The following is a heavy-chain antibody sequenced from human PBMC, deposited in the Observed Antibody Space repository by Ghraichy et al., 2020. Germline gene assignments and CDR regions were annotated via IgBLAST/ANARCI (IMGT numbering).Heavy chain of an antibody. J-gene: IGHJ6*02. CDR2: INPNSGGT. Sequence: ASVKVSCKASGYTFTGYYMHWGRQAPGQGLEWMGWINPNSGGTNYAQKFQGRVTMTRDTSISTAYMELSKLRSDDTNVYYCARDDYCSSTSCYYGMDVWGQGTTVTVSS. V-gene: IGHV1-2*02. D-gene: IGHD2-2*01. CDR1: GYTFTGYY. CDR3: ARDDYCSSTSCYYGMDV.